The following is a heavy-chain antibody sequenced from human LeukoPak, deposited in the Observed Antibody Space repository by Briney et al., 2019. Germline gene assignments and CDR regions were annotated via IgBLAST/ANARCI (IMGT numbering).Heavy chain of an antibody. V-gene: IGHV3-66*01. CDR2: IYSGGST. CDR3: ARSLTDGSWQNSYFDS. Sequence: GGSLRLSCAASGFTVSSNYMSWVRQAPGKGLEWVSVIYSGGSTYYADSVKGRFTISRDNSKNTVFLQMNSLRADDTALYYCARSLTDGSWQNSYFDSWGQGILVTVSS. D-gene: IGHD6-13*01. CDR1: GFTVSSNY. J-gene: IGHJ4*02.